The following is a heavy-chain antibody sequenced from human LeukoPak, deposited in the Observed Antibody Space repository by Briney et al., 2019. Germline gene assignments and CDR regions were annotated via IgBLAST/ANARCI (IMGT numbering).Heavy chain of an antibody. Sequence: SETLSLTCTVSGGSISSYYWSWIRQPPGKGLEWIGYIYYSGSTNYNPSLKSRVTISVDTSKNQFSLKLSSVTAADTAVYYCARDQYSSGWYDQDYWGQGTLVTVSS. CDR3: ARDQYSSGWYDQDY. CDR2: IYYSGST. V-gene: IGHV4-59*01. D-gene: IGHD6-19*01. J-gene: IGHJ4*02. CDR1: GGSISSYY.